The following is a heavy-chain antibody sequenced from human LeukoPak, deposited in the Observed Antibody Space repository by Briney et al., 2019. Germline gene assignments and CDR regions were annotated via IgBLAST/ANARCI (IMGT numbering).Heavy chain of an antibody. CDR2: ISGSGGST. V-gene: IGHV3-23*01. D-gene: IGHD3-3*01. Sequence: NPGGSLRLSCAASGFTFSSYAMSWVRQAPGKGLEWVSAISGSGGSTYYADSVKGRFTISRDNSKNTLYLQMNSLRAEDTAVYYCAKEEWLWGVGDYYYYMDVWGKGTTVTVSS. CDR3: AKEEWLWGVGDYYYYMDV. CDR1: GFTFSSYA. J-gene: IGHJ6*03.